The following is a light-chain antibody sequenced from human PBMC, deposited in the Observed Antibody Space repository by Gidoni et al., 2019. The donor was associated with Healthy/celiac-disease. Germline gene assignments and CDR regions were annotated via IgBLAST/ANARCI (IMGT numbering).Light chain of an antibody. CDR1: QSLLHGNGYNY. Sequence: DIVMTQSPLSLPVTPGEPASISCRSSQSLLHGNGYNYLDWYLQKPGQSPQLLIDLGSNRASGVPDRFSGSGSGTDFTLKISRVEAEDVGVYYCMQALQTPFTFGPGTKVDIK. V-gene: IGKV2-28*01. CDR3: MQALQTPFT. CDR2: LGS. J-gene: IGKJ3*01.